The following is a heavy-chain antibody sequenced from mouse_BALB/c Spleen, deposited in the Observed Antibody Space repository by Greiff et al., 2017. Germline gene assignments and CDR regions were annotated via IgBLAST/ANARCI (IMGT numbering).Heavy chain of an antibody. CDR3: ARDGYAMDY. CDR1: GFTFSSYG. J-gene: IGHJ4*01. Sequence: EVMLVVSGGGLVQPGGSLKLSCAASGFTFSSYGMSWVRQTPDKRLELVATINSNGGSTYYPDSVKGRFTISRDNAKNTLYLQMSSLKSEDTAMYYCARDGYAMDYWGQGTSVTVSS. CDR2: INSNGGST. V-gene: IGHV5-6-3*01.